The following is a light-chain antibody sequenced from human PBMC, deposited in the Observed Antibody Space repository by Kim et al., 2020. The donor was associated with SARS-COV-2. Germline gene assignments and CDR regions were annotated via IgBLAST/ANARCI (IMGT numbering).Light chain of an antibody. CDR2: DAS. V-gene: IGKV1-33*01. CDR1: QDVRNY. CDR3: QQYDNLLT. J-gene: IGKJ3*01. Sequence: DIRMTQSPSSLSASVGDRVTITCQASQDVRNYLNWYQQKLGEAPKLLIYDASNLHLGVPSRFSGSGSGMEFKLTISSLQPEDVATYYCQQYDNLLTFGPGTKVDIK.